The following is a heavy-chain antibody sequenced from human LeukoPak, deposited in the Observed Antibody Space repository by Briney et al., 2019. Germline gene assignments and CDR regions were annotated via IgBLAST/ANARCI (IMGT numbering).Heavy chain of an antibody. Sequence: GRSLRLSCAASGFTFSSYGMHWVRQAPGKGLEWVAVISYDGSNKYYADSVKGRFTISRDNSKNTLYLQMNSLRAEDTAVYYCARLGFELTYGMDVWGQGTTVTVSS. CDR3: ARLGFELTYGMDV. V-gene: IGHV3-30*03. CDR2: ISYDGSNK. J-gene: IGHJ6*02. D-gene: IGHD3-10*01. CDR1: GFTFSSYG.